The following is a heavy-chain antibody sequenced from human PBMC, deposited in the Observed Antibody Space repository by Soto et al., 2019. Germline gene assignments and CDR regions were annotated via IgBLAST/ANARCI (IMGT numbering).Heavy chain of an antibody. V-gene: IGHV4-4*02. J-gene: IGHJ4*02. CDR3: ARGERQQQRDY. CDR1: GDSISSDKW. Sequence: PSETLCLTCAVSGDSISSDKWWSWIRQPPGKGLEWIGEVYHSGNTNYNPSLKSRVIISVDKSKNQFSLKLSSVTDADTAMYYCARGERQQQRDYWGQGTLVTVSS. CDR2: VYHSGNT. D-gene: IGHD6-13*01.